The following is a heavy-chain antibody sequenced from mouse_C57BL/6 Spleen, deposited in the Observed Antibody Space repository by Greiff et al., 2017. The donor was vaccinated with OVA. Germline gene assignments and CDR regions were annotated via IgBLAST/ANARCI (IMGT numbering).Heavy chain of an antibody. CDR1: GYTFTSYW. CDR3: ARLGDYYGSSFDD. D-gene: IGHD1-1*01. Sequence: QVQLQQPGAELVMPGASVKLSCKASGYTFTSYWMHWVKQRPGQGLEWIGELDPSDSYTNYNQKFKGKSTLTVDKSSSTAYMQLSSLTSEDSAVYYCARLGDYYGSSFDDWGQGTTLTVSS. CDR2: LDPSDSYT. J-gene: IGHJ2*01. V-gene: IGHV1-69*01.